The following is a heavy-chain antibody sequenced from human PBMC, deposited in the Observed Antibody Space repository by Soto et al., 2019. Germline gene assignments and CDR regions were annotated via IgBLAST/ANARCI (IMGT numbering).Heavy chain of an antibody. Sequence: SVKVSFKASGYSFTSYGISWVRGAPGQGLEWMGWISPYNGHTQFVQRFQGRVSMTTDTSTKTAYMELRNLRSDDTAHYYCARDLTIVPAIHPRLENYGMDVWGQGTTVTVSS. J-gene: IGHJ6*02. CDR2: ISPYNGHT. CDR3: ARDLTIVPAIHPRLENYGMDV. CDR1: GYSFTSYG. D-gene: IGHD2-2*01. V-gene: IGHV1-18*01.